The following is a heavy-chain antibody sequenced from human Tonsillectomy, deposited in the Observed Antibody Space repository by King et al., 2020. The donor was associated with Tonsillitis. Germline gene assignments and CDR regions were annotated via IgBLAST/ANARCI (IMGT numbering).Heavy chain of an antibody. V-gene: IGHV1-69*01. J-gene: IGHJ4*02. D-gene: IGHD6-19*01. CDR3: AKEGQRGSGWLPLDY. CDR2: IIPMFGTT. CDR1: GGTFRRHA. Sequence: QLVQSGAEVKKPGSSVKVSCKASGGTFRRHAFSWVRQAPGQGLEWMGGIIPMFGTTHCAQMFQGRVKIIADESTRAAYLELSSLRSEDTAVYYCAKEGQRGSGWLPLDYWGQGTLVTVSS.